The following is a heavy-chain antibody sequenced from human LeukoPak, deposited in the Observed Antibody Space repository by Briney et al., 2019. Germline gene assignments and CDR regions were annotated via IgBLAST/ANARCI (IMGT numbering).Heavy chain of an antibody. D-gene: IGHD3-22*01. CDR3: AIEYYYDSSGYYQY. Sequence: ASVKVSCKVSGYTFTDYYMHWVQQAPGKGLEWTGLVDPEDGETIYAEKFQGRVTITADTSTDTAYMELSSLRSEDTAVYYCAIEYYYDSSGYYQYWGQGTLVTVSS. J-gene: IGHJ4*02. CDR1: GYTFTDYY. CDR2: VDPEDGET. V-gene: IGHV1-69-2*01.